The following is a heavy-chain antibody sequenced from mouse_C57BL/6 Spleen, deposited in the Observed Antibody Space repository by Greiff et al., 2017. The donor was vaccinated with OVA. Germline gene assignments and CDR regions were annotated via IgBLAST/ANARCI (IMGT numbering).Heavy chain of an antibody. D-gene: IGHD1-1*01. CDR2: IYPGDGDT. V-gene: IGHV1-82*01. J-gene: IGHJ2*01. CDR3: ARSGYYGSSDYFDY. CDR1: GYAFSSSW. Sequence: QVQLQQSGPELVKPGASVKISCKASGYAFSSSWMNWVKQRPGKGLEWIGRIYPGDGDTNYNGKFKGKATLTADKSSSTAYMQLSSLTSEDSAVYCCARSGYYGSSDYFDYWGQGTTLTVSS.